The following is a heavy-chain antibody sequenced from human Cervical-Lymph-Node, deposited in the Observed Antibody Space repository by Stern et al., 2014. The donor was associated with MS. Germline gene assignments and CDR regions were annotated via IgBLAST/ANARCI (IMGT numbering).Heavy chain of an antibody. CDR1: GFSLREYS. D-gene: IGHD5-24*01. V-gene: IGHV3-48*02. CDR3: ARTWRENTFDS. CDR2: ISTSGTTI. Sequence: EMQLVESGGDLGQPGGSLRLSCAASGFSLREYSMSWVRQAPGKGLEWLSFISTSGTTIYYADSVEGRFTISRDLARNSLYLHMNSLRDEDTAVYYCARTWRENTFDSWGQGTLVTVSS. J-gene: IGHJ4*02.